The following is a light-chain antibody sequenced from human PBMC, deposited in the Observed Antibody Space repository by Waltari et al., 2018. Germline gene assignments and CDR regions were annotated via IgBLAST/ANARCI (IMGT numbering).Light chain of an antibody. V-gene: IGLV4-69*01. Sequence: QQPEKGPRYLMQVNSDGSHRKGDEVPDRFSCSSSGAERYLTISSRQSEDEADYYCQTGGHGTWVFGGGTKLTVL. CDR3: QTGGHGTWV. CDR2: VNSDGSH. J-gene: IGLJ3*02.